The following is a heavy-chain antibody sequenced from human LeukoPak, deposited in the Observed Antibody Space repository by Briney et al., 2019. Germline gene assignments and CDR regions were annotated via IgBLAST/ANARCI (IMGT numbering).Heavy chain of an antibody. CDR2: IYTSGST. V-gene: IGHV4-4*07. D-gene: IGHD5-18*01. CDR3: ARSGTAMVRGYFDY. CDR1: GGSISSYY. Sequence: SETLSLTCTVSGGSISSYYWSWIRQPDGKGLEWIGRIYTSGSTNYNPPLKSRVTMSVDTSKNQFSLKLSSVTAADTAVYYCARSGTAMVRGYFDYWGQGTLVTVSS. J-gene: IGHJ4*02.